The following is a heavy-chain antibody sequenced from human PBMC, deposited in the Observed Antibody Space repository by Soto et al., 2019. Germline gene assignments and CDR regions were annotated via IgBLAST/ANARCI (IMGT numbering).Heavy chain of an antibody. CDR3: AKDGRYSSGWSFMDV. CDR1: GFTFSNYA. V-gene: IGHV3-23*01. J-gene: IGHJ6*03. CDR2: VSGRGAST. Sequence: PGGSLRLSCAASGFTFSNYAMTWVRQAPGKGLEWVSTVSGRGASTYYADSVRGRFTISRDNSKNALYLQMNSLGAEDTAVYYCAKDGRYSSGWSFMDVWGKGTTVTVSS. D-gene: IGHD6-19*01.